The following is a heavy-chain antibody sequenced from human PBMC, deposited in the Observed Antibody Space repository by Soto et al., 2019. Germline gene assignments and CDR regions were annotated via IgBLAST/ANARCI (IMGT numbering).Heavy chain of an antibody. CDR2: IYSGGST. J-gene: IGHJ4*02. Sequence: GSLRLSCAASGFTVSTKYMSWARQAPGKGPEWVSVIYSGGSTFYADSVRGRFTISRDNSKNAVNLQMNSLRAEDTAVYYCARDPWAADYWGQGTLVTVSS. CDR3: ARDPWAADY. CDR1: GFTVSTKY. V-gene: IGHV3-66*01. D-gene: IGHD3-16*01.